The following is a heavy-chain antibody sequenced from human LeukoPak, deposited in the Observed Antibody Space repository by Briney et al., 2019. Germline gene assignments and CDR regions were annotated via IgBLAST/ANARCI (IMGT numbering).Heavy chain of an antibody. D-gene: IGHD4-17*01. J-gene: IGHJ3*01. CDR1: AFSFSKFA. V-gene: IGHV3-23*01. Sequence: GGSLRLSCAAAAFSFSKFALIWVRQAPGKGLEWVSAITANGGYTLYADAVKGRFTVSRDNSKNTLYLQINSLRPEDTAMYYCAKDSNGDYIGAFDFWGQGTMVTVSS. CDR3: AKDSNGDYIGAFDF. CDR2: ITANGGYT.